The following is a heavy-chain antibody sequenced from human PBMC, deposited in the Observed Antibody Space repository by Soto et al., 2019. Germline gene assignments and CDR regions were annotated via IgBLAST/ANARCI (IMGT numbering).Heavy chain of an antibody. CDR2: ISYDGSNK. V-gene: IGHV3-30-3*01. D-gene: IGHD5-12*01. Sequence: PVGSLRLSCAASGFTFSSYAMHWVRQAPGKGLEWVAVISYDGSNKYYADSVKGRFTISRDNSKNTLYLQMNSLRSEDTAVYYCATPIVAFYWGQGTLVTVSS. CDR1: GFTFSSYA. J-gene: IGHJ4*02. CDR3: ATPIVAFY.